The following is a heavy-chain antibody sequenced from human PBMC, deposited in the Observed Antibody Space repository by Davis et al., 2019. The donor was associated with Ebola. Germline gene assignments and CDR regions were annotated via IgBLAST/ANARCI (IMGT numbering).Heavy chain of an antibody. D-gene: IGHD5-18*01. J-gene: IGHJ6*02. V-gene: IGHV3-23*01. Sequence: PGGSLRLSCTASGFTFSSYAMSWVRQAPGKGLEWVSGISGSGGSTYYADSVKGRFTISRDNSKNTLYLQMNSLRAEDTAVYYCARDSLSDTAMDLYYYYGMDVWGQGTTVTVSS. CDR1: GFTFSSYA. CDR2: ISGSGGST. CDR3: ARDSLSDTAMDLYYYYGMDV.